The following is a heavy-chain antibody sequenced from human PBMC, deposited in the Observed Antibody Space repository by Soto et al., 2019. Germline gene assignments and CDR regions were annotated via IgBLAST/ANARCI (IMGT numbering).Heavy chain of an antibody. CDR1: GVSFNNNG. J-gene: IGHJ6*02. V-gene: IGHV1-69*01. CDR2: VSPPFRTS. Sequence: QVQLVQSGAEVKKPGSSVKVSCKTSGVSFNNNGIGWVRQAPGHGLEWMGGVSPPFRTSNYARKYKGRDSITADASTGTVNMELSSLTSDDTAQYYCARVLYYGSGSYSPYGMDVWGQGTTVTVSS. CDR3: ARVLYYGSGSYSPYGMDV. D-gene: IGHD3-10*01.